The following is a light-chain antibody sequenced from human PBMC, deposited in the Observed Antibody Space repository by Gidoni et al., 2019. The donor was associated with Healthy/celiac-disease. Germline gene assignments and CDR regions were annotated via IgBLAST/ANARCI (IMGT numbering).Light chain of an antibody. CDR2: DAS. J-gene: IGKJ2*01. CDR1: QDISNY. CDR3: QQYDTLPYT. V-gene: IGKV1-33*01. Sequence: DIQMTRSPSSLSASVGDRVTITCQASQDISNYLNWYQQKPGKAPKLLIYDASNLETGVPSSFSGSGSGTDFTFTISSLQPEDIATYYCQQYDTLPYTFGQGTKLEIK.